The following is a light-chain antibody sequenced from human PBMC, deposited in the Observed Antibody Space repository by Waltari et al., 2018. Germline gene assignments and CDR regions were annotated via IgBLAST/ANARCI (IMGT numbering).Light chain of an antibody. V-gene: IGLV2-14*03. J-gene: IGLJ3*02. CDR1: SSDVGGYTY. CDR3: SSYTSSSTYWV. Sequence: QSALTQPASVSEYPGQSLTISCTGTSSDVGGYTYVSWYQHHPGKAPKLLISDVSKRPSGVSNRFSGSKSGNTASLTISGLQAEDEADYYCSSYTSSSTYWVFGGGTKLTVL. CDR2: DVS.